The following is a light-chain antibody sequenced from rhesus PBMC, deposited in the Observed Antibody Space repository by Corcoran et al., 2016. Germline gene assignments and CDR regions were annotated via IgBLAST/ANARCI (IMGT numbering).Light chain of an antibody. CDR1: ENVHTF. Sequence: DIQMTQSPSSLSASVGDRVTITCRARENVHTFLNWYQHKPGKAPTLLIYKASPLQSGVPSRFSGSGSGTDYTFTISSLQPEDVATYYCQHGYGTPWTFGQGTKVEIK. J-gene: IGKJ1*01. CDR2: KAS. CDR3: QHGYGTPWT. V-gene: IGKV1-74*01.